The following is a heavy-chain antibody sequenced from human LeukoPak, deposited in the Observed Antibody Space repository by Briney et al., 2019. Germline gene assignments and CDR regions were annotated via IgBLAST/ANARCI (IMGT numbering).Heavy chain of an antibody. Sequence: GGSLRLSCAASGFTFSSYSMNWVRQAPGKGLEWVSSISSSSSYIYYADTVKGRFTISRDNAKNSLYLQMNSLRAEDTAVYYCVREAGMAFDPWGQGTLVTVSS. CDR1: GFTFSSYS. CDR2: ISSSSSYI. CDR3: VREAGMAFDP. J-gene: IGHJ5*02. V-gene: IGHV3-21*01. D-gene: IGHD2-8*01.